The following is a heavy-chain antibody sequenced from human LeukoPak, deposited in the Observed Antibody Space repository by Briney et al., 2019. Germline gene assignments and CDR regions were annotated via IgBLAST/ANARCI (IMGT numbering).Heavy chain of an antibody. CDR1: GMSFSSYY. CDR2: IFTSGST. Sequence: RPSETLSLTCSVSGMSFSSYYWTWIRQPAGKGLEWIGRIFTSGSTSYNPSLTSRVTMSVDTSKNQFSLTLTSVTAADTAVYYCARARRYCDGDCSSGVYWYFDLWGRGTLVTVSS. D-gene: IGHD2-21*02. CDR3: ARARRYCDGDCSSGVYWYFDL. V-gene: IGHV4-4*07. J-gene: IGHJ2*01.